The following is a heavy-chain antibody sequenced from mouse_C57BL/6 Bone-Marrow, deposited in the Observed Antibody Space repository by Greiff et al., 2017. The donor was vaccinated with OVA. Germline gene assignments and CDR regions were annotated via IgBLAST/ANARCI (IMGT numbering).Heavy chain of an antibody. CDR1: GYTFTSYT. Sequence: QVQLKESGAELARPGASVKMSCKASGYTFTSYTMHWVKQRPGQGLEWIGYINPSSGYTKYNQKFKDKATLTADKSSSTAYMQLSSLTSEDSAVYYCARWGYELAYWGQGTLVTVSA. D-gene: IGHD2-10*02. CDR2: INPSSGYT. V-gene: IGHV1-4*01. J-gene: IGHJ3*01. CDR3: ARWGYELAY.